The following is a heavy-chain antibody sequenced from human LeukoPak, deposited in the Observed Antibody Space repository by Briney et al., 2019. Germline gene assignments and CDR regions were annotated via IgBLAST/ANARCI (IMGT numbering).Heavy chain of an antibody. CDR3: ARDAPVLYYYDSSGYYYL. J-gene: IGHJ5*02. CDR2: ISSSSSYV. D-gene: IGHD3-22*01. Sequence: GGSLRLSCAASGFTFSDYSMNWVRQAPGKGLEWVSSISSSSSYVYYAGSVKGRFTISRDNAKNSLYLQMNSLRAEDMAVYYCARDAPVLYYYDSSGYYYLWGQGTLVTISS. V-gene: IGHV3-21*01. CDR1: GFTFSDYS.